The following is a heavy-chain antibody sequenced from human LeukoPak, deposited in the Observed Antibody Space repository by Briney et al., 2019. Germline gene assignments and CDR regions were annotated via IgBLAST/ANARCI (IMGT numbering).Heavy chain of an antibody. V-gene: IGHV3-74*01. Sequence: QPGGSLRLSCAASGFTFSSYWMHWVRQAPGKGLVWVSRINSDGSSTSYADSVKGRFTISRDNAKNTLYLQMNSLRAEDTAVYYCAREGFGMIVNFRGWGDQPQDVWGQGTTVTVSS. D-gene: IGHD3-22*01. J-gene: IGHJ6*02. CDR1: GFTFSSYW. CDR2: INSDGSST. CDR3: AREGFGMIVNFRGWGDQPQDV.